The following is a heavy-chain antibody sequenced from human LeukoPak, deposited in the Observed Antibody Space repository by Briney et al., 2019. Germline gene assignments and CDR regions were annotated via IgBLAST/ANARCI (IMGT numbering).Heavy chain of an antibody. CDR2: IYYCGST. Sequence: PSETLSLTRTVSGGSLSSSSYYWGWIRQPPGRGLECSGCIYYCGSTYYNPSLKIRVTISVDTSKNEFSLKLSSVTAADSAVYYCARHSDSVSWGQGTLVTVSS. V-gene: IGHV4-39*01. J-gene: IGHJ5*02. CDR1: GGSLSSSSYY. D-gene: IGHD3-10*01. CDR3: ARHSDSVS.